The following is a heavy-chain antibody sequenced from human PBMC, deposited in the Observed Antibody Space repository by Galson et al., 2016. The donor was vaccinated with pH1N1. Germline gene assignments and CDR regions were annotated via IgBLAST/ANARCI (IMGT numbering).Heavy chain of an antibody. J-gene: IGHJ4*02. Sequence: SLRLSCAVSGFTFGRSAMSWVRQAPGKGLEWLSGISASGSGTYYADSVEGRFSISRDSSGNTLYLQMNSLRVDDTSTYYCATHASGNYSDPGGYGALDYWGQGTLVTVSS. CDR2: ISASGSGT. D-gene: IGHD3-22*01. CDR1: GFTFGRSA. CDR3: ATHASGNYSDPGGYGALDY. V-gene: IGHV3-23*01.